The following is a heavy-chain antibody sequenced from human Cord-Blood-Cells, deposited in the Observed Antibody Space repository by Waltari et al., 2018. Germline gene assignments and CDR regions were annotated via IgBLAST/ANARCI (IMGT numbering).Heavy chain of an antibody. V-gene: IGHV1-2*02. CDR3: ARDPFTMVRGVIIDY. CDR2: INPNSGGT. J-gene: IGHJ4*02. D-gene: IGHD3-10*01. CDR1: GYTFTGYY. Sequence: QVQLVQSGAEVKKPGASVKVSCKASGYTFTGYYMHWVRQAPGQGLEWMGWINPNSGGTNYAQKLQGRVTMTRDTSISTAYMELSRLRSDDTAVYYCARDPFTMVRGVIIDYWGQGTLVTVSS.